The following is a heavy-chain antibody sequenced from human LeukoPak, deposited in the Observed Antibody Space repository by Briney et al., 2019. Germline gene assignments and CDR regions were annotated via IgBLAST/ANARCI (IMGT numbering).Heavy chain of an antibody. D-gene: IGHD6-19*01. CDR1: DGSFSGYY. Sequence: SETLSLTCAVYDGSFSGYYWSWIRQPPGKGLEWIGEINHSGSTNYNPSLKSRVTISVDTSKNQFSLKLSSVTAADTAVYYCAREGSGWYDQAFDIWGQGTMVTVSS. V-gene: IGHV4-34*01. CDR3: AREGSGWYDQAFDI. CDR2: INHSGST. J-gene: IGHJ3*02.